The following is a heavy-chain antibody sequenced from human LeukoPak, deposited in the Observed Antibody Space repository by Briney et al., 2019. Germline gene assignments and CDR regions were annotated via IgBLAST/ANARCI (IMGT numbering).Heavy chain of an antibody. V-gene: IGHV3-23*01. D-gene: IGHD3-10*01. J-gene: IGHJ4*02. Sequence: GGSLRLSCVASGFTFSIYAMSWVRQAPGKGLEWVSTVSGSGGSTYYADSVKGRFTISRDNSENTLFLQMNSLRAEDTAVYYCAKTITMVRGVILGNFDYWGQGTLVTVSS. CDR2: VSGSGGST. CDR1: GFTFSIYA. CDR3: AKTITMVRGVILGNFDY.